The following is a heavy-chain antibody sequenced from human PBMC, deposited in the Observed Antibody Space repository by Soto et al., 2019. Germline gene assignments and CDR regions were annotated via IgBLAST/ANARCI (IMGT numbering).Heavy chain of an antibody. Sequence: EVQLVESGGGLVQPGGSLRLSCAASGFSVTYTYMSWIRQAPGKGLEWVSVIYSGGRTFYADSVRGRFTISRDEATNTHYLQMQSLRPEDTAVYFCARSDCSSGSCPNGFDPWGQGTPVIVSS. CDR2: IYSGGRT. D-gene: IGHD2-15*01. CDR3: ARSDCSSGSCPNGFDP. V-gene: IGHV3-66*01. CDR1: GFSVTYTY. J-gene: IGHJ5*02.